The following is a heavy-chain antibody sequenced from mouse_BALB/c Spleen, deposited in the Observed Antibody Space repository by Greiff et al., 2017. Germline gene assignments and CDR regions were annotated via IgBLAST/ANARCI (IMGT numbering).Heavy chain of an antibody. CDR1: GYAFSSYW. J-gene: IGHJ3*01. Sequence: VKLMESGAELVRPGSSVKISCKASGYAFSSYWMNWVKQRPGQGLEGIGQIYPGDGDTNYNGKFKGKATLTADKSSSTAYMQLSSLTSEDSAVYFCARSAYDYGVFAFWGQGTLVTVSA. D-gene: IGHD2-4*01. CDR2: IYPGDGDT. CDR3: ARSAYDYGVFAF. V-gene: IGHV1-80*01.